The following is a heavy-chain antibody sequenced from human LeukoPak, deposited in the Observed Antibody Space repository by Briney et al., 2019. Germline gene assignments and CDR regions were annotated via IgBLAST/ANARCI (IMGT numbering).Heavy chain of an antibody. CDR3: ARGGTSGSYTLDY. J-gene: IGHJ4*02. Sequence: GASVKVSCKASGGTFSSYAISWVRQAPGQGLEWMGGIIPIFGTANYAQKFQGRVTITADESTSTAYMELSSLRSEDAAVYYCARGGTSGSYTLDYWGQGTLVTVSS. CDR2: IIPIFGTA. CDR1: GGTFSSYA. V-gene: IGHV1-69*13. D-gene: IGHD1-26*01.